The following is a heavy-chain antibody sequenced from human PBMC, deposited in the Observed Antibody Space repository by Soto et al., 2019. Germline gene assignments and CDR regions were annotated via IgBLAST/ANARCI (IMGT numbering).Heavy chain of an antibody. CDR3: VRRNDPYYFDY. CDR2: VYGSDDK. CDR1: GFSLTTSALA. J-gene: IGHJ4*02. V-gene: IGHV2-5*04. Sequence: QITLQESGPTLVKPTQTLTLTCTFSGFSLTTSALAVGWIRQPPGKALEWLEIVYGSDDKFYSPSLRSRLTIIRDNSKNQVVLLLTDMGPVDTGTYYCVRRNDPYYFDYWGQGTLVTVSS. D-gene: IGHD1-1*01.